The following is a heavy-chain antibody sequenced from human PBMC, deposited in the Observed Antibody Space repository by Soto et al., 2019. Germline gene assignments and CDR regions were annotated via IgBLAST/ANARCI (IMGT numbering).Heavy chain of an antibody. V-gene: IGHV4-31*03. CDR2: IYYSGST. CDR3: ARGHHSGYDPN. Sequence: SETLSLTCTVSGGSISSGGYYWSWIRQHPGKGLEWIGYIYYSGSTYYNPSLKSRVTISVDTSKNQFSLKLSSVTAADTAVYYCARGHHSGYDPNWGQGTLVTVSS. D-gene: IGHD5-12*01. J-gene: IGHJ4*02. CDR1: GGSISSGGYY.